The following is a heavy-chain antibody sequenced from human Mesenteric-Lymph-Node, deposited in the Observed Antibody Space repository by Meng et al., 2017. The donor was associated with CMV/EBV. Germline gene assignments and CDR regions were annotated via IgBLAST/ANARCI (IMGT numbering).Heavy chain of an antibody. Sequence: SETLSLTCAVYGGSFSGYYWSWIRQPPGKGLEWIGEINHSGSTNYNPSLKSRVTMSVDTPKNQFSLKVSSVTAADTAVYYCARDMAARPGGMDVWGQGTTVTVSS. CDR1: GGSFSGYY. CDR3: ARDMAARPGGMDV. D-gene: IGHD6-6*01. J-gene: IGHJ6*02. CDR2: INHSGST. V-gene: IGHV4-34*09.